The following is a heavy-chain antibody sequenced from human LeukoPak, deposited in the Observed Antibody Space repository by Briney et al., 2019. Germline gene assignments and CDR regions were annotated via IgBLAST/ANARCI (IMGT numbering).Heavy chain of an antibody. D-gene: IGHD1-26*01. Sequence: GGSRNLSCEPSGSISTNAWLSWVRQPQGKGLDWVGGIKRKTDGGTTDYAAPVKGRFTISRDDSKNTLYLQMNSLKTEDTAVYYCTTVDRWELLNIDYWGQGTLVTVSS. V-gene: IGHV3-15*01. CDR3: TTVDRWELLNIDY. J-gene: IGHJ4*02. CDR2: IKRKTDGGTT. CDR1: GSISTNAW.